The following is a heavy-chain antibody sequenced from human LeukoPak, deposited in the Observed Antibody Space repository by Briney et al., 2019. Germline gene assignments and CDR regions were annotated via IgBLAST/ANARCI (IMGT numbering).Heavy chain of an antibody. CDR1: GGTFSSYA. CDR2: IIPIFGTA. V-gene: IGHV1-69*13. Sequence: SVTVSCTASGGTFSSYAISWVRQAPGQGLEWMGGIIPIFGTANYAQKFQGRVTITADESTSTAYMELSSLRSEDTAVYYCARDQPTGSSGYYYLYYYGMDVWGQGTTVTVSS. D-gene: IGHD3-22*01. J-gene: IGHJ6*02. CDR3: ARDQPTGSSGYYYLYYYGMDV.